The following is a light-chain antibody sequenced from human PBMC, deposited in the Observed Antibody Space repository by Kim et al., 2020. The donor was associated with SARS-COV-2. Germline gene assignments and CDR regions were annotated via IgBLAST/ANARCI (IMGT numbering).Light chain of an antibody. CDR3: QTWDTGIWV. Sequence: QIVLTQSPSASASLGASVKLTCTLSSGHSSHAIAWHQQQPEKGPRYLMKLHSDGSHSKGDGFPDRFSGSSSGAERYLTITRLQSDDEADFYCQTWDTGIWVFGGGTKLTVL. CDR1: SGHSSHA. CDR2: LHSDGSH. J-gene: IGLJ3*02. V-gene: IGLV4-69*02.